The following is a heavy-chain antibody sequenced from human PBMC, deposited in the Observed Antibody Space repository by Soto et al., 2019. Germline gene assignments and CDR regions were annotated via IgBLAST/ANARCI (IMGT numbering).Heavy chain of an antibody. CDR2: VYYSGST. CDR1: GGSVSSSSYY. D-gene: IGHD4-17*01. V-gene: IGHV4-39*07. J-gene: IGHJ6*03. CDR3: ARGPNYGDYEKYYYYYMDV. Sequence: SETLSLTCTVSGGSVSSSSYYWGWVRQPPGKGLEWIGSVYYSGSTYYNPSLESRVTISVDKSKNQFSLKLMSVTAADTAVYYCARGPNYGDYEKYYYYYMDVWGKGTTVTVSS.